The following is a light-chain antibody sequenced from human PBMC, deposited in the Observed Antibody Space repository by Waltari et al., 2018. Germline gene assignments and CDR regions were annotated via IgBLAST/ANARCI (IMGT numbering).Light chain of an antibody. CDR2: VNSDGSH. J-gene: IGLJ3*02. CDR3: QTGGHGTWV. V-gene: IGLV4-69*01. Sequence: QLVLTQSPSASASLGASVKLTCPLSSGHSSNVIAWHQQQAEKGPRYLMKVNSDGSHSKGDEIPDRFSGSSSGAGHYLTISSLQSEDEADYYCQTGGHGTWVFGGGTKLTVL. CDR1: SGHSSNV.